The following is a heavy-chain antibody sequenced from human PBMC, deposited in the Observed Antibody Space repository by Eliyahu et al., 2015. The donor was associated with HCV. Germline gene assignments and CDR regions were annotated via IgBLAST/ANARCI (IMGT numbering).Heavy chain of an antibody. D-gene: IGHD2-2*02. CDR1: GYTFTSYY. CDR3: AREGIVVVPAAIGSDGMDV. J-gene: IGHJ6*02. V-gene: IGHV1-46*01. Sequence: QVQLVQSGAEVKKPGASVKVSCKASGYTFTSYYMHWVRQAPGQGLEWMGIINPSGGSTSYXQKFQGRVTMTRDTPTSTVYMELSSLRSEDTAVYYCAREGIVVVPAAIGSDGMDVWGQGTTVTVSS. CDR2: INPSGGST.